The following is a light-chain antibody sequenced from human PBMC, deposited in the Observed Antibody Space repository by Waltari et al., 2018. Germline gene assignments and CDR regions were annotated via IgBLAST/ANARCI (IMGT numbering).Light chain of an antibody. CDR1: QSVGSN. V-gene: IGKV3-15*01. Sequence: EIVMTQSPETLSVSPGERATLSCRASQSVGSNLAWYQQKPGQAPRLLIYGASTRATDIPARFSGSGSGTEFTLTITSMQSEDFAVYYCQQYNNWPPSWTFGQGTKVEIK. CDR3: QQYNNWPPSWT. J-gene: IGKJ1*01. CDR2: GAS.